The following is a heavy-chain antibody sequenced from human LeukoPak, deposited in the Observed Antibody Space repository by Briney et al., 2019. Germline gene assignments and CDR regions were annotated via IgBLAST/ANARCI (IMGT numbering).Heavy chain of an antibody. Sequence: ASVKVSCKASGYTFTSYYMHWVRQAPGQGLEWMGIINPSGGSTSYAQKFQGRVTMTRDTSTSTVYMELSSLRSEDTAMYYCARDPVGLNAFDIWGQGTMVTVSS. V-gene: IGHV1-46*01. CDR3: ARDPVGLNAFDI. CDR1: GYTFTSYY. J-gene: IGHJ3*02. CDR2: INPSGGST. D-gene: IGHD1-26*01.